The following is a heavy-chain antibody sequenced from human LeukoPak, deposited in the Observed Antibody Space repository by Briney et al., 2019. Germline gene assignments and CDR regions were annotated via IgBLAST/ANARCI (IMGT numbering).Heavy chain of an antibody. CDR1: GGSFSGYY. Sequence: ASETLSLTCAVYGGSFSGYYWSWIRQPPGKGLGWIGEINHSGSTNYNPSLKSRVTISVDTSKNQFSLKLSSVTAADTAVYYCAYCSGGSCYHWGQGTLVTVSS. CDR2: INHSGST. J-gene: IGHJ5*02. V-gene: IGHV4-34*01. CDR3: AYCSGGSCYH. D-gene: IGHD2-15*01.